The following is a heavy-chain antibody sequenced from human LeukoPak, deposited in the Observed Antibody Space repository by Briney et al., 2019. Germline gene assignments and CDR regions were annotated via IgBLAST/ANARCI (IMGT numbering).Heavy chain of an antibody. Sequence: PGGSLRLSCAASGFTFSSYSMNWVRQAPGKGLEWVSSISSSSSYIYYPDSVKGRFTISRDNAKNSLYLQMNSLRAEDTAVYYCARAPHYDILTGYCYFDYWGQGTLVTVSS. CDR1: GFTFSSYS. V-gene: IGHV3-21*01. CDR2: ISSSSSYI. J-gene: IGHJ4*02. D-gene: IGHD3-9*01. CDR3: ARAPHYDILTGYCYFDY.